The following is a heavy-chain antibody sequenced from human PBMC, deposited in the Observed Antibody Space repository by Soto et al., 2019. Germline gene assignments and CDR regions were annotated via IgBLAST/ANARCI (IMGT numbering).Heavy chain of an antibody. Sequence: GGSLRLSCAASGFTFSSYAMSWVRQAPGRGLEWVSGISGSGGSTNYADSVKGRFTISRDNSKNTVYLQMSSLRAEDTAVYYCAKDGTPYDFWSGYFSNFDSWGQGTLVTVSS. CDR1: GFTFSSYA. CDR3: AKDGTPYDFWSGYFSNFDS. CDR2: ISGSGGST. J-gene: IGHJ4*02. V-gene: IGHV3-23*01. D-gene: IGHD3-3*01.